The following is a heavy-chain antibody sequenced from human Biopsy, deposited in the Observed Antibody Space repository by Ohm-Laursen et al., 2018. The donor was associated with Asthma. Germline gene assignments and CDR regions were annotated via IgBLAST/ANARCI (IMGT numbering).Heavy chain of an antibody. CDR2: IISVFGTT. Sequence: AASVKVSCKSLGGTFNTYVIGWVRQAPGQGLEWMGGIISVFGTTTYPQKFQDRVTITADDSTSTVYMELSSLRSEDTAVYYCARKAGSCISRTCYSLDFWGQGTLVTVSS. D-gene: IGHD2-2*01. CDR1: GGTFNTYV. J-gene: IGHJ4*02. V-gene: IGHV1-69*13. CDR3: ARKAGSCISRTCYSLDF.